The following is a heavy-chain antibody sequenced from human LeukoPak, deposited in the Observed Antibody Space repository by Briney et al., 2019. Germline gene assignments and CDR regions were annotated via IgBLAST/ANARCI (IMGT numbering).Heavy chain of an antibody. CDR2: IYYSGST. D-gene: IGHD5-24*01. V-gene: IGHV4-30-4*01. J-gene: IGHJ4*02. Sequence: SQTLSLTCTVSGGSVSSNDYYWSWIRQPPGKGLEWIGYIYYSGSTYYNPSLMSRVTISIDTSKNHFSLRLSSVTAADTAVYYCARSDGYNPLDYWGQGTLVTVSS. CDR3: ARSDGYNPLDY. CDR1: GGSVSSNDYY.